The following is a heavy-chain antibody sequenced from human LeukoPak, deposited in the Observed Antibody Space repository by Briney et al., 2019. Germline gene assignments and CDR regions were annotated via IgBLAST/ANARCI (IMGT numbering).Heavy chain of an antibody. CDR1: GFTFSTYN. Sequence: GGSLRLSCAASGFTFSTYNMNWVRQGPGKGLEWVSSISSSSSYIYYADSVKGRFTISRDNAKNSLYLQMNSLRAEDTAVYYCARTDSSGWSPLYYFDYWGQGTLVTVSS. CDR3: ARTDSSGWSPLYYFDY. V-gene: IGHV3-21*01. J-gene: IGHJ4*02. CDR2: ISSSSSYI. D-gene: IGHD6-19*01.